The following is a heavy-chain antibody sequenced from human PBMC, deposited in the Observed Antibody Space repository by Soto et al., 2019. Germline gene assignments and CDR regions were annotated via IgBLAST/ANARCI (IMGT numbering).Heavy chain of an antibody. CDR1: GGTFSSYT. D-gene: IGHD4-17*01. Sequence: QVQLVQSGAEVKKPGSSVKVSCKASGGTFSSYTISWVRQAPGQGLEWMGRIIPILGIANYAQKFQGRVTITADKSTSTAYMELSSLRSEDTAVYYCAGNYGDYGEDYYGMDVWGQGTTVTVSS. CDR2: IIPILGIA. J-gene: IGHJ6*02. CDR3: AGNYGDYGEDYYGMDV. V-gene: IGHV1-69*02.